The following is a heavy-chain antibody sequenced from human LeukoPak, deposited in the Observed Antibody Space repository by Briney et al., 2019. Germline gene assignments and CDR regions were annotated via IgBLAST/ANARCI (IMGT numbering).Heavy chain of an antibody. CDR2: INPNSGGT. CDR1: GYTFTGYY. CDR3: ARGPPGIFGVVTTPYNWFDP. J-gene: IGHJ5*02. D-gene: IGHD3-3*01. V-gene: IGHV1-2*04. Sequence: ASVTVSCKASGYTFTGYYMHWVRQAPGQGLEWMGWINPNSGGTNYAQKFQGWVTMTRDTSISTAYMELSRLRSDDTAVYYCARGPPGIFGVVTTPYNWFDPWGQGTLVTVSS.